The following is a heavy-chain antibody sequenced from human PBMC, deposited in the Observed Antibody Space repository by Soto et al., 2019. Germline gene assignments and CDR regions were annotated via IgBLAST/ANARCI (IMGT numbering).Heavy chain of an antibody. D-gene: IGHD3-22*01. CDR3: ARFCRLADDLRSGYYYCWFDP. CDR2: ISAYNGNT. V-gene: IGHV1-18*01. CDR1: GYTFTSYG. J-gene: IGHJ5*02. Sequence: ASVKVSCKASGYTFTSYGISWVRQAPGQGLEWMGWISAYNGNTNYAQKLQGRVTMTTDTSTSTAYMELRSLGSDDTAVYYCARFCRLADDLRSGYYYCWFDPWGQGTLVTVSS.